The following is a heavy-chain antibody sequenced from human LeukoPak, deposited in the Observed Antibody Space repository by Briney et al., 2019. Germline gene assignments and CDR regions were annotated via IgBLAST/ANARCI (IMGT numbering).Heavy chain of an antibody. V-gene: IGHV3-53*01. D-gene: IGHD2-15*01. J-gene: IGHJ4*02. Sequence: GGSLRLSCAASGFTVSSNYMSWVRQAPGKGLEWVSVIYSGGSTYYADSVKGRFTISRDNSKNTLYLQMNSLRAEDTAVYYCAKDRGMFLVGYLDYWGQGTLVTVSS. CDR3: AKDRGMFLVGYLDY. CDR1: GFTVSSNY. CDR2: IYSGGST.